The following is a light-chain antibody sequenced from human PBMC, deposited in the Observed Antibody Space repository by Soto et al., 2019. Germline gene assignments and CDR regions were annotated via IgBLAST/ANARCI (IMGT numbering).Light chain of an antibody. CDR3: QQYGSSGT. CDR2: GAS. V-gene: IGKV3-20*01. CDR1: QSVSNNY. Sequence: VLTQSTGNLSLSKGERAPLSRRDSQSVSNNYLAWYQQEPGQAPRLLIYGASNRATGFPDRFSGSGSGTDFTLAISRLEPEDFAXYYCQQYGSSGTVGQGTKIDIK. J-gene: IGKJ1*01.